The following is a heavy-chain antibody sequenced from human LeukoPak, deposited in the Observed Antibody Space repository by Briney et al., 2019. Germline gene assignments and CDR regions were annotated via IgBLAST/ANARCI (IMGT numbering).Heavy chain of an antibody. Sequence: GGSLRISCAASGFTFSSYAMSWVRQAPGKGLEWVSAISGSGGSTYYADSVKGRFTISRDNSKNTLYLQMNSLRAEDTAVYYCAKDLVEYSSSPADYWGQGTLVTVSS. CDR1: GFTFSSYA. J-gene: IGHJ4*02. D-gene: IGHD6-6*01. CDR2: ISGSGGST. V-gene: IGHV3-23*01. CDR3: AKDLVEYSSSPADY.